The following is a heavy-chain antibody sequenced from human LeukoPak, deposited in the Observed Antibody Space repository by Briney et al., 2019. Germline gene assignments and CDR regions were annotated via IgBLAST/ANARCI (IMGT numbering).Heavy chain of an antibody. CDR3: AKDLWDYDSSGYCFDY. J-gene: IGHJ4*02. V-gene: IGHV3-33*06. D-gene: IGHD3-22*01. Sequence: PGGSLRLSCAASGFTFSSYGMHWVRQAPGKGLEWVAVIWYDGSNKYYADSVKGRFTISRDNSKNTLYLQMNSPRAEDTAVYYCAKDLWDYDSSGYCFDYWGQGTLVTVSS. CDR1: GFTFSSYG. CDR2: IWYDGSNK.